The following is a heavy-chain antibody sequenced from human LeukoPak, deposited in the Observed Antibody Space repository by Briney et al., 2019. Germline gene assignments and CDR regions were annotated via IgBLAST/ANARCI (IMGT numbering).Heavy chain of an antibody. CDR1: GLTFSSYW. CDR2: IDSVGRSI. D-gene: IGHD5-24*01. J-gene: IGHJ3*02. CDR3: ARGRDGAFDI. Sequence: PGGSLRLSCAASGLTFSSYWMHWVRQAPGKGLVWVSRIDSVGRSITYADSVKGRFTISRDNAKNTLYLQMNSLRVEDTAVYYCARGRDGAFDIWGQGTMVTASS. V-gene: IGHV3-74*01.